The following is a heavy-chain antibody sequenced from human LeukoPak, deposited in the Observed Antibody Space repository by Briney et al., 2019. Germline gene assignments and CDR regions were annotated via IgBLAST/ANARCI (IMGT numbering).Heavy chain of an antibody. Sequence: GGSLRLSCAASGFTISSYGMHWVRQAPGKGLEWVAFIRYDGSNKYYADSVKGRFTISRDNSKNTLYLQMNSLGAEDTAVYYCAKDLPYYDSSGYYPYWGQGTLVTVSS. CDR1: GFTISSYG. J-gene: IGHJ4*02. D-gene: IGHD3-22*01. CDR3: AKDLPYYDSSGYYPY. V-gene: IGHV3-30*02. CDR2: IRYDGSNK.